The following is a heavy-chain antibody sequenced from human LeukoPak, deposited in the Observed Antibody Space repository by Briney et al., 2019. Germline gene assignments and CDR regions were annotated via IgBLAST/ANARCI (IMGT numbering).Heavy chain of an antibody. CDR1: GFTFSSYS. D-gene: IGHD1-26*01. CDR2: ISSSSSTI. J-gene: IGHJ4*02. Sequence: GGSLRLSCAASGFTFSSYSMNWVRQAPGKGLEWVSYISSSSSTIYYADSVKGRFTISRDNAKNSLYLQMNNLRDEDTAVYYCARDGGLVGASGAFDYWGQGTLVTVSS. V-gene: IGHV3-48*02. CDR3: ARDGGLVGASGAFDY.